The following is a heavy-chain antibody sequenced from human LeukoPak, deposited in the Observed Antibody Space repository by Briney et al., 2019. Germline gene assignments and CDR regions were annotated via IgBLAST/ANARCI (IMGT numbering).Heavy chain of an antibody. J-gene: IGHJ6*02. CDR3: ARFGGYGDLIGMDV. Sequence: PSETLSLTCTVSGGSISSYYWSWIRQPPGKGLEWIGYIYYSGSTNYNPSLKSRVTISVDTSKNQFSLKLSSVTAADTAVYYCARFGGYGDLIGMDVWGQGTTVTVSS. CDR1: GGSISSYY. V-gene: IGHV4-59*01. CDR2: IYYSGST. D-gene: IGHD4-17*01.